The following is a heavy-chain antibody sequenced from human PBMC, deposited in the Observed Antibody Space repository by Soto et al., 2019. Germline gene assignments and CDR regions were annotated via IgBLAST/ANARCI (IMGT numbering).Heavy chain of an antibody. J-gene: IGHJ4*02. D-gene: IGHD5-12*01. CDR1: GFTFSSYW. CDR3: ARGLPNFSSFDS. V-gene: IGHV3-74*01. CDR2: VSSDGSST. Sequence: EVQLVESGGGLVQPGESLRLSCAASGFTFSSYWMHWIRQAPGKGLVWVSRVSSDGSSTVYANSVKGRLTISRDNAKNTLYRQRTSLSDEDTAVYYCARGLPNFSSFDSWGQGTLVTVSS.